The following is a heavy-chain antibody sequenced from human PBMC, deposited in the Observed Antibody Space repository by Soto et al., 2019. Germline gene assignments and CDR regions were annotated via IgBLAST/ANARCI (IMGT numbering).Heavy chain of an antibody. CDR1: GFTFSSYA. CDR2: ISGSGGST. D-gene: IGHD2-2*01. J-gene: IGHJ6*02. Sequence: EVQLLESGGGLVQPGGSLRLSCAASGFTFSSYAMSWVRQAPGKGLEWVSAISGSGGSTYYADSVKGRFTISRDNSKKTLYLQMNSLRAEDTAVYYCAKDSPIVVVPAAGYGMDVWGQGTTVTVSS. V-gene: IGHV3-23*01. CDR3: AKDSPIVVVPAAGYGMDV.